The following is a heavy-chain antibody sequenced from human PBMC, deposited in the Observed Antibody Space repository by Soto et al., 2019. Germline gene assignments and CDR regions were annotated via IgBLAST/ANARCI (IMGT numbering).Heavy chain of an antibody. V-gene: IGHV1-69*13. J-gene: IGHJ6*02. CDR1: GGTFSSCA. D-gene: IGHD4-17*01. CDR2: IIPIFGTA. Sequence: SVKVSRKASGGTFSSCAISWVRQAPGQGLEWMGGIIPIFGTANYAQKFQGRVTITADESTSTAYMELSSLRSEDTAVYYCAREPSTTVASYYYYYGMDVWGQGTTVTVSS. CDR3: AREPSTTVASYYYYYGMDV.